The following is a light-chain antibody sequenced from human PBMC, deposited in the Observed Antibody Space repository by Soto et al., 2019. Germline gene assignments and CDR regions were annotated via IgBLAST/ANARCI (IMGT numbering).Light chain of an antibody. Sequence: QSVLTQPPSASGAPGQRVTISCAGSRPNIGSHNVNWYQQLPGTAPKLLIYSDNQRPSGVPDRFSGSKAGTSASLAISGLQSEDEADYYCAAWDDSLNGYVFGTGTELTVL. CDR1: RPNIGSHN. CDR2: SDN. J-gene: IGLJ1*01. CDR3: AAWDDSLNGYV. V-gene: IGLV1-44*01.